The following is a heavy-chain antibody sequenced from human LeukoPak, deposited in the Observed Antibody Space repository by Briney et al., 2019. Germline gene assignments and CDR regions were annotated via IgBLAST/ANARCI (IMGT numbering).Heavy chain of an antibody. V-gene: IGHV4-59*12. J-gene: IGHJ5*02. CDR1: GGSISSYY. Sequence: TSETLSLTCTVPGGSISSYYWSWIRQPPGKGLEWIGYIFYSGSTNYNPSLESRVTMSVDTSKKQFSLKLRSVTAADTAVYYCVREDNCFDPWGQGTLVTVSS. CDR3: VREDNCFDP. CDR2: IFYSGST.